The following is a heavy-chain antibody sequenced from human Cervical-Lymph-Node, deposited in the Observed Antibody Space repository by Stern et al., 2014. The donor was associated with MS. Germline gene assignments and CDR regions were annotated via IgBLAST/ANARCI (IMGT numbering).Heavy chain of an antibody. J-gene: IGHJ2*01. Sequence: VQLVESGAEVKKPGASVKVSCKASGYTFTSYYMHWVRQAPGQGLEWMGIINPSGVSTSYAQKFQGRVTMTRDTSTSTVYMELSSLRSEDTAVYYCARGTTVVTPASYFDLWGRGTLVTVSS. V-gene: IGHV1-46*03. CDR2: INPSGVST. CDR1: GYTFTSYY. CDR3: ARGTTVVTPASYFDL. D-gene: IGHD4-23*01.